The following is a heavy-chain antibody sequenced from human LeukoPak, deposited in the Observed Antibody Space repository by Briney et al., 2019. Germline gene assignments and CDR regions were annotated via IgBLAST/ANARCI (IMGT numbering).Heavy chain of an antibody. V-gene: IGHV3-23*01. D-gene: IGHD5-24*01. CDR1: GFTFSSYA. Sequence: PGGSLRLSCAASGFTFSSYAMSWVRQAPGKELEWVSGISGSGDTTYYADSVKGRFTISRDNSKNTLYLQMNSLRAEDTAVYYCAKGRQARWLQSLFDYWGQGTLVTVSS. CDR2: ISGSGDTT. CDR3: AKGRQARWLQSLFDY. J-gene: IGHJ4*02.